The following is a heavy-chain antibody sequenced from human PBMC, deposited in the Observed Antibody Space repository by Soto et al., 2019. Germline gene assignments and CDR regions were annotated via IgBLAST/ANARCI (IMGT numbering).Heavy chain of an antibody. CDR2: VYYNGST. CDR1: GGSINNHY. J-gene: IGHJ4*02. CDR3: AREDSGGSWYYN. D-gene: IGHD6-13*01. V-gene: IGHV4-59*11. Sequence: PSETLSLSCTVSGGSINNHYWSWIRQPPGKGLEWLGYVYYNGSTNYNPSLKSRVTISVDTSKNQFSLKLSSLTTADTAMYYCAREDSGGSWYYNWGQGTLVTVSS.